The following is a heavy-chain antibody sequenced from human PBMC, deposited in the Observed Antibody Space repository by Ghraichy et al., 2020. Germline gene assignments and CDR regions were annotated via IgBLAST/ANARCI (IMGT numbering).Heavy chain of an antibody. V-gene: IGHV3-72*01. CDR2: IRNKANSYST. J-gene: IGHJ4*02. CDR1: GFTFSDDY. Sequence: GGSLRLSCAASGFTFSDDYMDWVRQAPGKGLEWVGRIRNKANSYSTEYAASVKGRFTISRDDSKNSLYLQMNSLKTEDTAVYYCTRGALGYTYGPPDFDYWGQGTLVTVSS. CDR3: TRGALGYTYGPPDFDY. D-gene: IGHD5-18*01.